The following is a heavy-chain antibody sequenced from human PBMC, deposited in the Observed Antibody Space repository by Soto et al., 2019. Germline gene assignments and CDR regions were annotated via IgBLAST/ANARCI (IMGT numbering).Heavy chain of an antibody. V-gene: IGHV3-30*18. Sequence: GGSLRLACAASVFTFRCYDMHWVRQAPGKGLEWMGVISFDGVKKYYADSVKGRFTISRDSSKNKLYLQMNSLRAEDTAVYYCAKPIVAAGYYGMDVWGQGTTVTVSS. D-gene: IGHD6-13*01. CDR3: AKPIVAAGYYGMDV. CDR2: ISFDGVKK. CDR1: VFTFRCYD. J-gene: IGHJ6*02.